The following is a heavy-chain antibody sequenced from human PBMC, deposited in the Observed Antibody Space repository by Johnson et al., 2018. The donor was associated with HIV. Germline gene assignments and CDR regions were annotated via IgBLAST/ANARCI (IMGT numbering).Heavy chain of an antibody. CDR3: AREQLVLGSFRSDAFDI. D-gene: IGHD6-13*01. V-gene: IGHV3-66*01. CDR2: IYSDSDT. CDR1: GFTVSYNY. J-gene: IGHJ3*02. Sequence: VQLVESGGGLVQPGGSLRLSCAASGFTVSYNYMNWVRQAPGKGLEWVSIIYSDSDTYYADSVKGRFTISRDNSKNTLYLQMTSLRAEDTAVYYCAREQLVLGSFRSDAFDIWGQGTMVTVSS.